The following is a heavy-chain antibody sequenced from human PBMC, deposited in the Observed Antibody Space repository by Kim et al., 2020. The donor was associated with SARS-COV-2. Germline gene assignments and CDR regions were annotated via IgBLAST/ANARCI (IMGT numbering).Heavy chain of an antibody. CDR3: ARKVRRVNWFDP. CDR1: GGSISSSSYY. D-gene: IGHD1-1*01. V-gene: IGHV4-39*07. Sequence: SETLSLTCTVSGGSISSSSYYWGWIRQPPGKGLEWIGSIYYSGSTYYNPSLKSRVTISVDTSKNQFSLKLSSVTAADTAVYYCARKVRRVNWFDPWGQGTLVTVSS. J-gene: IGHJ5*02. CDR2: IYYSGST.